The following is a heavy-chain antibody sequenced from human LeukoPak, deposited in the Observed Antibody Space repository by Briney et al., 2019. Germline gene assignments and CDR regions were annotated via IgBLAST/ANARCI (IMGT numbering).Heavy chain of an antibody. CDR1: GFTFSSYG. V-gene: IGHV3-23*01. J-gene: IGHJ6*03. Sequence: GGSLRLSCAASGFTFSSYGMSWVRQAPGKGLEWVSAISGSGGSTYYADSVKGRFTISRDNSKNTLYLQMNSLRAEDTAVYYCAKEGIGIAAAGPSSYYYYMDVWGKGTTVTISS. CDR2: ISGSGGST. CDR3: AKEGIGIAAAGPSSYYYYMDV. D-gene: IGHD6-13*01.